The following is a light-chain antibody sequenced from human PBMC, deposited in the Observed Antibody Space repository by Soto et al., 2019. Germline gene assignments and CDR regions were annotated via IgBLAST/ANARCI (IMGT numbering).Light chain of an antibody. V-gene: IGKV1-33*01. CDR2: DAS. Sequence: DIQMTQSPSSLSAAVGDRVTITCQASQDISNYLNWYQQKPGKAPKLLIYDASTLETGVRSRFSGSGSGTDFTFTISSLQPEDTAAYYCQQYDNLRLTFGGGTKVEIK. CDR1: QDISNY. CDR3: QQYDNLRLT. J-gene: IGKJ4*01.